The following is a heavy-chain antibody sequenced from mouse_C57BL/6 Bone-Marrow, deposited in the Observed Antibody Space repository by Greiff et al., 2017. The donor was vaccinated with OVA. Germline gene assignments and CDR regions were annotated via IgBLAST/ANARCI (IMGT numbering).Heavy chain of an antibody. V-gene: IGHV3-6*01. CDR3: AREGPGWYFDV. CDR2: ISYDGSN. Sequence: EVKLQESGPGLVKPSQSLSLTCSVTGYSITSGYYWNWIRQFPGNKLEWMGYISYDGSNNYNPSLKNRISITRDTSKNQVFLKLNSVTTEDTATYYCAREGPGWYFDVWGTGTTVTVSS. J-gene: IGHJ1*03. CDR1: GYSITSGYY.